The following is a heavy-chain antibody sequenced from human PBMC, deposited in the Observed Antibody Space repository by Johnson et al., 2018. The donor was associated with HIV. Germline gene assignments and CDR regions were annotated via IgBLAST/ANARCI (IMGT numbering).Heavy chain of an antibody. V-gene: IGHV3-74*01. CDR2: INTDGSAT. D-gene: IGHD1-26*01. CDR1: GFTFSTYW. J-gene: IGHJ3*02. CDR3: ARDAPDSGSYHAFDI. Sequence: EVQLVESGGGLVQPGGSLRLSCAASGFTFSTYWMHWVRQPPGKGLVWVSRINTDGSATTYADSVRGRFTISRDNAKNTLYLQMNSLRPEDTAVYYCARDAPDSGSYHAFDIWGQGTMVTVSS.